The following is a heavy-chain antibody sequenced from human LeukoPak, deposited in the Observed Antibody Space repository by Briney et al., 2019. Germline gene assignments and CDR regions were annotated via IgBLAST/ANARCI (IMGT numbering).Heavy chain of an antibody. Sequence: ASVKVSCKASGYTFTSYYMHWVRQAPGQGLEWMGIINPSGGSTSYAQKFQGRVTMTRDTSTSTVYMELSSLRSEDMAVYYCARGSVVPAAVPALDYWGQGTLVTVSS. V-gene: IGHV1-46*01. CDR3: ARGSVVPAAVPALDY. CDR1: GYTFTSYY. J-gene: IGHJ4*02. D-gene: IGHD2-2*01. CDR2: INPSGGST.